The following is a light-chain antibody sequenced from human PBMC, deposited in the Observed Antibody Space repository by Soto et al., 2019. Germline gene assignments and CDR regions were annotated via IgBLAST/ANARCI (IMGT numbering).Light chain of an antibody. CDR2: GAS. CDR3: QQYKNWPPLT. J-gene: IGKJ4*01. V-gene: IGKV3D-15*01. CDR1: QSVSSN. Sequence: EIVMTQSPATLSVSPGERATLSCRASQSVSSNLAWYQQKPGQAPRLLIYGASTRATGIPARFSGGGSGTEFTLTISSLRSEDFAVYYCQQYKNWPPLTVGGGTKVDIK.